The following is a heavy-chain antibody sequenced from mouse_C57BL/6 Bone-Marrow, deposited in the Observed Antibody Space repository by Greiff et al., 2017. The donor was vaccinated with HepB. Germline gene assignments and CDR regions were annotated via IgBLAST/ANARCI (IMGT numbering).Heavy chain of an antibody. J-gene: IGHJ2*01. CDR1: GFTFSDYG. V-gene: IGHV5-17*01. Sequence: EVKLMESGGGLVKPGGSLKLSCAASGFTFSDYGMHWVRQAPEKGLEWVAYISSGSSTIYYADTVKGRFTISRDNAKNTLFLQMTSLRSEDTAMYYCARGGLHYFDYWGQGTTLTVSS. CDR3: ARGGLHYFDY. CDR2: ISSGSSTI.